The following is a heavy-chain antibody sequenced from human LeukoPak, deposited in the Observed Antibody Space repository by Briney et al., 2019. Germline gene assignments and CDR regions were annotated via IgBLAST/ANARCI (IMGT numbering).Heavy chain of an antibody. CDR2: IYYSGST. J-gene: IGHJ4*02. V-gene: IGHV4-39*01. CDR1: GGSISSSSYY. Sequence: SETLSLTCTVSGGSISSSSYYWGWIRQPPGKGLEWIGSIYYSGSTYYNPSLKSRVTISVDTSKNQFSLKLSSVTAADTAVYYCARIPGDQDYWGQGTLVTVSS. CDR3: ARIPGDQDY. D-gene: IGHD7-27*01.